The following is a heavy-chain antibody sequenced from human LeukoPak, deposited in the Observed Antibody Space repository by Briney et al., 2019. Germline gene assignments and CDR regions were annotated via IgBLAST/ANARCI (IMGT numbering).Heavy chain of an antibody. J-gene: IGHJ4*02. CDR2: IYSGGST. D-gene: IGHD3-10*01. V-gene: IGHV3-53*04. CDR1: GFTVSSNY. Sequence: PGGSLRLSCAASGFTVSSNYMSWVRQAPGKGLEWVSVIYSGGSTYYADSVKGRFTISRHNSKNTLYLQMNSLRAEDTAVYYCARGYGSGRNYFDYWGQGTLVTVSS. CDR3: ARGYGSGRNYFDY.